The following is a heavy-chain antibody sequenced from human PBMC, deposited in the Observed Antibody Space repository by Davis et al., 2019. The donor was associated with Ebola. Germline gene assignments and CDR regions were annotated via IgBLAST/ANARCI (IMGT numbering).Heavy chain of an antibody. V-gene: IGHV3-23*01. Sequence: GESLKISCAASGFIFSRYVMSWVRQAPGKGLEWVSTLGTSADTYYADSVKGRFTISRDNSKNTLYLQMNSLRPEDTAVYYCARDQGEWELLGGIDYWGQGTLVTFSS. CDR1: GFIFSRYV. D-gene: IGHD1-26*01. CDR3: ARDQGEWELLGGIDY. J-gene: IGHJ4*02. CDR2: LGTSADT.